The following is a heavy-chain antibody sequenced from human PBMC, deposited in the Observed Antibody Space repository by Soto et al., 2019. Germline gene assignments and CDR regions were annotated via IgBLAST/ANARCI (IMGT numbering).Heavy chain of an antibody. Sequence: PGGSLRLSCAASGFTFSSYAMHWVRQAPGKGLEWVAVISYDGSNKYYADSVKGRFTISRDNSKNTLYLQMNSLRAEDTAVYYCARVYSSSFYYYYGMDVWGQGTTVTVSS. CDR2: ISYDGSNK. V-gene: IGHV3-30-3*01. CDR3: ARVYSSSFYYYYGMDV. J-gene: IGHJ6*02. D-gene: IGHD6-6*01. CDR1: GFTFSSYA.